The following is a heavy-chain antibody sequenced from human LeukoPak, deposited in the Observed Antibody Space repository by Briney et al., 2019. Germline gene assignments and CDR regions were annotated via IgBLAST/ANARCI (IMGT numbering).Heavy chain of an antibody. Sequence: PGGSLRLSCAASGFTFSSYAMSWVRQAPGKGLEWVSAISGSGGSTYYADSVKGRFTISRDNSKNTLYLQMNGLRAEDTAVYYCAKSNQYCSGGSCSFDPWGQGTLVTVSS. CDR2: ISGSGGST. D-gene: IGHD2-15*01. V-gene: IGHV3-23*01. J-gene: IGHJ5*02. CDR1: GFTFSSYA. CDR3: AKSNQYCSGGSCSFDP.